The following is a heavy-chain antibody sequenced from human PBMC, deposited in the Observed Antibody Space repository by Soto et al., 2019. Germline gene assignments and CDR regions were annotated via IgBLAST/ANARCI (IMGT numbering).Heavy chain of an antibody. Sequence: SLKVSCKASGGALSSYAISWVRQAPGQGLEWMGGIIPIFGTANYAKKFQGRVTITADKSTSTAYMELSSLRSEDTAVYYCASAFSALGASYYYGMDVWGQGTTVTVSS. J-gene: IGHJ6*02. V-gene: IGHV1-69*06. D-gene: IGHD3-10*01. CDR1: GGALSSYA. CDR3: ASAFSALGASYYYGMDV. CDR2: IIPIFGTA.